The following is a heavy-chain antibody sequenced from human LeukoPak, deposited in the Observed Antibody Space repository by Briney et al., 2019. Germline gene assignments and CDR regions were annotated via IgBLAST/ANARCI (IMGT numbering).Heavy chain of an antibody. CDR2: IKIDGSEK. CDR1: GFTFSTYW. Sequence: GGSLRLSCAASGFTFSTYWMSWVRQAPGKGLEWVANIKIDGSEKYYVDSVKSRFTISRDNAKNSLYLQMNSLRVEDTAVYYCARGVDIVATIWDYWGQGTLVTVSS. V-gene: IGHV3-7*03. CDR3: ARGVDIVATIWDY. D-gene: IGHD5-12*01. J-gene: IGHJ4*02.